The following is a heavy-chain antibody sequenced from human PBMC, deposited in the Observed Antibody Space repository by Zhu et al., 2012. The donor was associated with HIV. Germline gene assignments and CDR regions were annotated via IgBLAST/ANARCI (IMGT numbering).Heavy chain of an antibody. V-gene: IGHV4-38-2*02. CDR3: ARDGSDIVATIRLRRDNNW. D-gene: IGHD5-12*01. CDR2: IYHSGST. J-gene: IGHJ5*01. Sequence: QVQLQESGPGLVKPSETLSLTCAVSGYSISSGYYWGWIRQPPGKGLEWIGSIYHSGSTYYNPSLKSRVTISVDTSKNQFSLKLSSVTAADTAVYYCARDGSDIVATIRLRRDNNW. CDR1: GYSISSGYY.